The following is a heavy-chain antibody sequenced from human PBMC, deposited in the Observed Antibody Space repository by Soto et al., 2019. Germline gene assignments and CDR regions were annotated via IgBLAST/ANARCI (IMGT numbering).Heavy chain of an antibody. CDR3: AKDYLRASDY. D-gene: IGHD3-16*02. Sequence: GASLRISCEASGFPFSNYAITWVRQAPGKGLEWVSAISSSVTGTYYADSVKGRFTISRDNSKNTLYLQMNSLRAEDTALYYCAKDYLRASDYWGQGTLVTVSS. CDR1: GFPFSNYA. V-gene: IGHV3-23*01. J-gene: IGHJ4*02. CDR2: ISSSVTGT.